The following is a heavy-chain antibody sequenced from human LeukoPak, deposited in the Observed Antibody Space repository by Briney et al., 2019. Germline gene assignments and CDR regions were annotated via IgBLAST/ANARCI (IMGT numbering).Heavy chain of an antibody. V-gene: IGHV3-13*01. D-gene: IGHD3-22*01. CDR2: IGTAYDT. CDR3: ARAGQWFSDAFDI. CDR1: GFTFSTYD. Sequence: PGGSLRLSCAASGFTFSTYDMHWVRHATGKGLEWVSGIGTAYDTHYPDSVKGRFTISRENAKNSFYLQMNSLTVGDTAVYYCARAGQWFSDAFDIWGQGTMVTVSS. J-gene: IGHJ3*02.